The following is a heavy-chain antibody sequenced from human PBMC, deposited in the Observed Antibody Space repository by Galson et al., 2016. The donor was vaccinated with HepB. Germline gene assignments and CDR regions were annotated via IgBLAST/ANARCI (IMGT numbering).Heavy chain of an antibody. CDR3: ARGNRPPRSSSYAYRWFDP. V-gene: IGHV4-39*07. J-gene: IGHJ5*02. Sequence: SETLSLTCTVSSGSINTGGYYWGWIRQHPGKALEWIGEMHHSGSTNYNPSLEGRVTISGDTSKNQFSLKVRSLAAADTAVYFCARGNRPPRSSSYAYRWFDPWGQGTLVTVSS. CDR2: MHHSGST. CDR1: SGSINTGGYY. D-gene: IGHD3-16*01.